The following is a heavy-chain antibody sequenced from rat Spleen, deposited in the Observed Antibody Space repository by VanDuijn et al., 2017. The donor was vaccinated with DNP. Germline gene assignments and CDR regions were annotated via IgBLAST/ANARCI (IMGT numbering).Heavy chain of an antibody. CDR1: GFTFSYYW. CDR3: TRGGTYYFDY. V-gene: IGHV5-25*01. CDR2: ITSGRSIT. Sequence: EVQLVESGGGLVQPGGSLKLSCAASGFTFSYYWMAWVRQVPGKGLEWIASITSGRSITSYPDSVRGRFTVSRDDSTSTLYLQMDSLRSEDTATYYCTRGGTYYFDYWGQGVLVTVSS. J-gene: IGHJ2*01. D-gene: IGHD4-3*01.